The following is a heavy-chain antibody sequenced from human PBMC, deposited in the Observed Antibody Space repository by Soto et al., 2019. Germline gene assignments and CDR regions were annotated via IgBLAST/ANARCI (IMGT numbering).Heavy chain of an antibody. CDR2: IYYSGST. Sequence: SETLSLTCTVSGGSISSYYWSWIRQPPGKGLEWIGYIYYSGSTNYNPSLKIRVTISVDTSKTPFSLKLSSVTAADTAVYFCLRPGNSCYDSWDWFAPWGQGTLVTVSS. V-gene: IGHV4-59*01. J-gene: IGHJ5*02. D-gene: IGHD5-12*01. CDR1: GGSISSYY. CDR3: LRPGNSCYDSWDWFAP.